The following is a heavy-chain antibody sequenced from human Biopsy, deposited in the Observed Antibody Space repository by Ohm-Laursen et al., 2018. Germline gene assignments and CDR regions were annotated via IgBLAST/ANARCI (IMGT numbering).Heavy chain of an antibody. CDR3: ARRGSGGRSFDY. V-gene: IGHV4-59*08. J-gene: IGHJ4*02. D-gene: IGHD2-15*01. CDR1: GDSINSSY. Sequence: SETLSLTCIVSGDSINSSYWSWIRQAPGKGLEWIGFISNSGNTNYNPSLKSRVTISADTSKNRFSLKLGSVTVADTAVFYCARRGSGGRSFDYWGQGSLVTVSS. CDR2: ISNSGNT.